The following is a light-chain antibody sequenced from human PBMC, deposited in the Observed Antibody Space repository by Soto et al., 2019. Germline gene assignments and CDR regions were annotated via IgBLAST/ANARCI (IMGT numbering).Light chain of an antibody. Sequence: QSVLTQPASVSGSPGQSITISCTETSSDVGSYNLVSWYQHHPGKAPKLMIYEVSKRPSGVSNRFSGSKSGNTASLTISGLQAEDEADYYCCSYAGSSAYVFGTGTKVTVL. V-gene: IGLV2-23*02. CDR1: SSDVGSYNL. CDR2: EVS. J-gene: IGLJ1*01. CDR3: CSYAGSSAYV.